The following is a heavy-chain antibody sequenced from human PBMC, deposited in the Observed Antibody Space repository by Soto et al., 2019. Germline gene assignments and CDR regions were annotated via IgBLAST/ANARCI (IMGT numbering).Heavy chain of an antibody. CDR1: GGTFSSYA. V-gene: IGHV1-69*13. D-gene: IGHD6-6*01. CDR2: IIPIFGTA. CDR3: AIEGRLVPGGASLYYYYYYGMDV. J-gene: IGHJ6*02. Sequence: SVKVSCKASGGTFSSYAISWVRQAPGQGLEWMGGIIPIFGTANYAQKFQGRVTITADESTSTAYMELSSLRSEDTAVYYCAIEGRLVPGGASLYYYYYYGMDVWGQGTTVTVSS.